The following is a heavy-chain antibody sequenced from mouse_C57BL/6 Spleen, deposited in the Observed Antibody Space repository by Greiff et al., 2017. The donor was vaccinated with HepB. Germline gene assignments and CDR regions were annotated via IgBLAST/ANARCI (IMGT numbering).Heavy chain of an antibody. D-gene: IGHD1-1*01. J-gene: IGHJ3*01. V-gene: IGHV1-69*01. CDR2: IDPSDSYT. CDR3: ARSGGRPAWFAY. Sequence: QVQLQQPGAELVMPGASVKLSCKASGYTFTSYWMHWVKQRPGQGLEWIGEIDPSDSYTNYNQKFKGKSTLTVHKSSSTAYMQLSSLTSEDAAVYCCARSGGRPAWFAYWGQGTLVTVSA. CDR1: GYTFTSYW.